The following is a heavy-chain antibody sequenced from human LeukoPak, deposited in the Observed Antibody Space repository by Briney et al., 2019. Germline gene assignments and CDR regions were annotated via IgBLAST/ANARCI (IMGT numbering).Heavy chain of an antibody. Sequence: ASVKVSCKASGYTFTGYYMHWVRQAPGQGREWMGRINPNSGGTNYAQKFQGRVTMTRDTSNSTAYMELSRLRSDDTAVYYCARVAGTAMPIDYWDQGTLVTVSS. CDR2: INPNSGGT. CDR3: ARVAGTAMPIDY. CDR1: GYTFTGYY. V-gene: IGHV1-2*06. J-gene: IGHJ4*02. D-gene: IGHD5-18*01.